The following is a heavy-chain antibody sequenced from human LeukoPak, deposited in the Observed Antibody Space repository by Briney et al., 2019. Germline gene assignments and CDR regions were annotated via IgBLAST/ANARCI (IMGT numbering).Heavy chain of an antibody. Sequence: SETLSLTCAVYGGSFSGYYWSWIRQPPGKGLEWIGEINHSGSTNYNPSLESRVTISVDTSKNQFSLKLSSVTAADTAVYYCARGPDYGGNSAYFDYWGQGTLVTVSS. CDR2: INHSGST. J-gene: IGHJ4*02. V-gene: IGHV4-34*01. D-gene: IGHD4-23*01. CDR1: GGSFSGYY. CDR3: ARGPDYGGNSAYFDY.